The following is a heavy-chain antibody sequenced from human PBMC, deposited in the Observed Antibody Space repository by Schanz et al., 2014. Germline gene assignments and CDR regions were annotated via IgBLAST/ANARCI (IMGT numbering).Heavy chain of an antibody. CDR2: TSNDGSFT. V-gene: IGHV3-74*02. CDR3: VGIHVAVAEAFY. Sequence: VQLVESGGGLVKPGGSLRLSCAASGFTFSDSWMHWVRQAPGKGLVWVSRTSNDGSFTTFADSVKGRFTISRDNAKNTLYLQMNSLRPEDTALYYCVGIHVAVAEAFYWGQGALVIVS. CDR1: GFTFSDSW. J-gene: IGHJ4*02. D-gene: IGHD6-19*01.